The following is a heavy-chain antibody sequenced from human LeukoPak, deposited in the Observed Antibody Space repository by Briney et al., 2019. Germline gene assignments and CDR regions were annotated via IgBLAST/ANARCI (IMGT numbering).Heavy chain of an antibody. CDR3: AKDRHAPGRYCSSTSCLPFDP. J-gene: IGHJ5*02. V-gene: IGHV3-30*18. CDR1: GFTFSSYG. D-gene: IGHD2-2*01. Sequence: PGGSLRLSCAASGFTFSSYGMHWVRQAPGKGLEWVAVISYDGSNKYYADSVKGRFTISRDNSKNTLYLQMNSLRAEDTAVYYCAKDRHAPGRYCSSTSCLPFDPWGQGTLVTVSS. CDR2: ISYDGSNK.